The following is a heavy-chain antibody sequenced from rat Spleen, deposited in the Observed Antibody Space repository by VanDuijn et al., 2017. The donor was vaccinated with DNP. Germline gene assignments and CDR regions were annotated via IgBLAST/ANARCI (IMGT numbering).Heavy chain of an antibody. V-gene: IGHV3-3*01. D-gene: IGHD5-1*01. CDR2: IDNAGST. J-gene: IGHJ2*01. CDR3: AIQLGVFDY. CDR1: GYSITTNHK. Sequence: EVHLQESGPGLVKLSQSLSLTCSVTGYSITTNHKWTWIRKFPGNDLEWMGYIDNAGSTNYNPSLKSRFSITRDTSKNQFFLQVNSVRNEDTATYYCAIQLGVFDYWGQGVMVIISS.